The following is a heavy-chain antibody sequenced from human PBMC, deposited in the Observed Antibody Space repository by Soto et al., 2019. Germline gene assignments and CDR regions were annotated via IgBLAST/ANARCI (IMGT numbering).Heavy chain of an antibody. D-gene: IGHD2-21*02. Sequence: QVQLQQWGAGLLEPSETLSLTCAVYGGSFSGYYWTWIRQPPGKGLEWIGEINHSGSTNYNPSLKTRVTISVDTPKNHFSLKLSSVTAADTAVYYCARSGGWTAFDPWGQGTLVSVSS. J-gene: IGHJ5*02. V-gene: IGHV4-34*01. CDR2: INHSGST. CDR1: GGSFSGYY. CDR3: ARSGGWTAFDP.